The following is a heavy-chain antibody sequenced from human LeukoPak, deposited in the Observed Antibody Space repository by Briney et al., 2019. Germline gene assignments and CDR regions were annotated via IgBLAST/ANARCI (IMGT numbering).Heavy chain of an antibody. CDR3: AKPAYCGGDCSTFYFDY. Sequence: GGSLRLSCAASGVTFRIYAMSWVRQAPGKGLEWVSTISSSGGGTYYADSVKGRFTISRDNSKNTLYLQMNSLRAEDTAVYYCAKPAYCGGDCSTFYFDYWGQGALVTVSS. D-gene: IGHD2-21*02. V-gene: IGHV3-23*01. J-gene: IGHJ4*02. CDR2: ISSSGGGT. CDR1: GVTFRIYA.